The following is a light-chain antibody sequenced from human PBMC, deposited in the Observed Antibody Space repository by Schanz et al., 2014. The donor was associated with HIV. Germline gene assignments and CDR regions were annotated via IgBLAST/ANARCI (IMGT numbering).Light chain of an antibody. V-gene: IGKV3-20*01. CDR3: QHYGGS. J-gene: IGKJ3*01. CDR2: GAS. CDR1: QSVSSSY. Sequence: IVLTQSPGTLSLSPGERATLSCRASQSVSSSYLAWYQQKPGQAPRLLVYGASTMATDFSARFSGSGSGTKFTLSISSLEPDDFAVYYCQHYGGSFGPGTKVDAK.